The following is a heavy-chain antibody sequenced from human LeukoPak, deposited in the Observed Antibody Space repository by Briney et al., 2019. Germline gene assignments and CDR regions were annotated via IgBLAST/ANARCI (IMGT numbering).Heavy chain of an antibody. CDR2: INHSGST. D-gene: IGHD6-13*01. Sequence: SETLSLTCAVYGGSFSGYYWSWIRQPPGKGLEWIGEINHSGSTNYNPSLKSRVTISVDTSKNQFSLKLSSVTAADTAVYYCARPLAAAVAGRASSGFDYWGQGTLVTVSS. J-gene: IGHJ4*02. CDR1: GGSFSGYY. V-gene: IGHV4-34*01. CDR3: ARPLAAAVAGRASSGFDY.